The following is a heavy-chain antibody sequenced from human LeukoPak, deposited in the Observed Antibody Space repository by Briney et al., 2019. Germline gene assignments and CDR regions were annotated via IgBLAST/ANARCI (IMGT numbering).Heavy chain of an antibody. CDR1: GGTFSSYA. V-gene: IGHV1-69*01. D-gene: IGHD3-22*01. CDR2: IIPIFGTA. Sequence: SVKVSCKASGGTFSSYAISWVRQAPGQGLEWMGGIIPIFGTANYAQRFQGRVTITADESTSTAYMELSSLRSEDTAVYYCAREGYYYDSSGYYFDYWGQGTLVTVSS. CDR3: AREGYYYDSSGYYFDY. J-gene: IGHJ4*02.